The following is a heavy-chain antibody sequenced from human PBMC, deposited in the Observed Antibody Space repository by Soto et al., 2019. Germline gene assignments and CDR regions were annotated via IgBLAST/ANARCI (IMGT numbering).Heavy chain of an antibody. Sequence: LLVESGGGLVRPGGSLRLSCVASGFTFSDYYFSWIRQAPGKGLEWISYIASSGATIYYADSVRGRFTISRDNDEKSVSLQMNSLRDEDTAVYYCARGRAAPAANGFYNCGGQGTLVTVSS. V-gene: IGHV3-11*01. CDR3: ARGRAAPAANGFYNC. CDR1: GFTFSDYY. J-gene: IGHJ4*02. CDR2: IASSGATI. D-gene: IGHD2-2*01.